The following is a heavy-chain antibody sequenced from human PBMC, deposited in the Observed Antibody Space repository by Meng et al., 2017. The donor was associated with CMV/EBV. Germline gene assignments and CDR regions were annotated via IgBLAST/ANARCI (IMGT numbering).Heavy chain of an antibody. D-gene: IGHD3-9*01. Sequence: GGSLRLSCTASGFTFGDYAMSWVRQAPGKGLEWVGFIRSKAYGGTKEYAASVKGRFTISRDDSKSIAYLQMNSLKTEDTAVYYCTRDYAKYYDILTGYYRFGFFDYWGQGTLVTVSS. CDR3: TRDYAKYYDILTGYYRFGFFDY. CDR1: GFTFGDYA. CDR2: IRSKAYGGTK. J-gene: IGHJ4*02. V-gene: IGHV3-49*04.